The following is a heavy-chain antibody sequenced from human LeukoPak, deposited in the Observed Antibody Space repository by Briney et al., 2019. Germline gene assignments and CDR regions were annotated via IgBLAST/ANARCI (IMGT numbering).Heavy chain of an antibody. Sequence: GEHTFYADSVKGRFTISRDNSKDTLYLQMNTLRPEDTAVYYCARGRRILVGDTNAGDFFDYWGQGTLVTVSS. J-gene: IGHJ4*02. D-gene: IGHD1-26*01. CDR2: GEHT. CDR3: ARGRRILVGDTNAGDFFDY. V-gene: IGHV3-23*01.